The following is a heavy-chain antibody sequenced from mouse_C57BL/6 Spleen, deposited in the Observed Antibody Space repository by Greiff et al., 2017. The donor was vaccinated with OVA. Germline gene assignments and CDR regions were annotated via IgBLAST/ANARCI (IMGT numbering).Heavy chain of an antibody. CDR2: ISDGGSYT. Sequence: DVQLVESGGGLVKPGGSLKLSCEASGFTFSSYAMSWVRQTPEKRLEWVATISDGGSYTYYPDNVKGRFTISRDNAKNDLYLQMSHLKSEDTAMYYCASDLGLNYLYYWGQGTTLTVSS. D-gene: IGHD4-1*01. CDR3: ASDLGLNYLYY. CDR1: GFTFSSYA. V-gene: IGHV5-4*01. J-gene: IGHJ2*01.